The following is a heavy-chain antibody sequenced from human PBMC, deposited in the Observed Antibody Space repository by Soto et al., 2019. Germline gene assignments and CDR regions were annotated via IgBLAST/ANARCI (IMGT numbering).Heavy chain of an antibody. CDR2: ISGSGGDT. J-gene: IGHJ4*02. D-gene: IGHD3-16*02. Sequence: EVQLLESGGDLVHPGGSLRLSCGVSGFTFSSYAMTWVRQAPGEGLEWLSVISGSGGDTHYADSVKGRFTISRDNSKNALYLQMSSLRVNDTAVYYCASDADAPRYWGQGTLVTVSS. CDR1: GFTFSSYA. V-gene: IGHV3-23*01. CDR3: ASDADAPRY.